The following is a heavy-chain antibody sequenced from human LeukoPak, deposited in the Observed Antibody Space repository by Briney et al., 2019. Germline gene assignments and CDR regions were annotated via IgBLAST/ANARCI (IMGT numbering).Heavy chain of an antibody. CDR2: ISGSGGST. CDR3: ARGVAASD. Sequence: PGGSLRLSCAASGFTFSSYAMSWVRQAPGKGLEWVSAISGSGGSTYYADSVKGRFTISRDNSKNTLYLQMSSLRVEDTALYYCARGVAASDWGQGTLVTVSS. V-gene: IGHV3-23*01. D-gene: IGHD6-25*01. J-gene: IGHJ4*02. CDR1: GFTFSSYA.